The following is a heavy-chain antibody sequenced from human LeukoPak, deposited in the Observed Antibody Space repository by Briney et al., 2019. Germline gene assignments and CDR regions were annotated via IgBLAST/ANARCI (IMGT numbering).Heavy chain of an antibody. CDR2: IIPIFGTA. V-gene: IGHV1-69*06. J-gene: IGHJ5*02. CDR3: ASAILQAWFDP. D-gene: IGHD2-15*01. Sequence: GASVKLSCKASGASFSSYAISWVRQAPGQGLEWMGGIIPIFGTANYAQKFQGRVTITADKATSTAYMELSSLRSEDTAVYYCASAILQAWFDPWGQGTRVTVSS. CDR1: GASFSSYA.